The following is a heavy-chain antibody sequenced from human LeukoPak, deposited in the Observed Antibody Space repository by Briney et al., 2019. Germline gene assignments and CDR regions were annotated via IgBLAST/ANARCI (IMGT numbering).Heavy chain of an antibody. J-gene: IGHJ5*02. Sequence: GGSLRLSCAASGFTFSSYSMNWVRQAPGKGLEWVSSISSSSSYIYYADSVKGRITISRDNAKNSLYLQMNSLRAEDTAVYYCAREGGPTGTTSWFDPWGQGTLVTVSS. CDR1: GFTFSSYS. CDR2: ISSSSSYI. V-gene: IGHV3-21*01. CDR3: AREGGPTGTTSWFDP. D-gene: IGHD1-7*01.